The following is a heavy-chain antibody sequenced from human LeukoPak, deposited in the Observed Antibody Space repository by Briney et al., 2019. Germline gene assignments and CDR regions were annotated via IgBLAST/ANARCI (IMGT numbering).Heavy chain of an antibody. J-gene: IGHJ4*02. Sequence: GSLRLSCAASGFTFSSYGMHWVRQAPGKGLEWVAVIWYDGSNKYYADSVKGRFTISRDNSKNTLYLQMNSLRAEDTAVYYCARGPKLAGTTPDYWGQGTLVTVSS. CDR1: GFTFSSYG. D-gene: IGHD1-7*01. CDR3: ARGPKLAGTTPDY. V-gene: IGHV3-33*01. CDR2: IWYDGSNK.